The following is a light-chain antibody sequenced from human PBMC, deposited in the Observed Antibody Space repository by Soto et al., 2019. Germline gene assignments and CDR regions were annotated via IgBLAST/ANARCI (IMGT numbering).Light chain of an antibody. CDR2: WAS. CDR1: QCVLYSSNNKNY. Sequence: DIVMTQSPDSLAVSLGYRATINCKSSQCVLYSSNNKNYLAWYQQKPGQPPKLLIYWASTRESGVPDRFSGSGSGTDFTLTISRLEPEDFAVYYCQQCGSSSTFGQGTRLEIK. CDR3: QQCGSSST. J-gene: IGKJ5*01. V-gene: IGKV4-1*01.